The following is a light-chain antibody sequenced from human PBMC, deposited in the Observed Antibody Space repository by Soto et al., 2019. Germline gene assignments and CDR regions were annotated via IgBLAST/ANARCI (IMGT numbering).Light chain of an antibody. CDR3: QRYNTNSRT. Sequence: DTQMTQSPSTLSASVGDRVTITCRASQSINTWLAWYQQKPRRSPKLLIYKATTLQSGVPSRFSGSGSGTEFTLTIGSLQPDDFATYFCQRYNTNSRTFGQGTKVE. V-gene: IGKV1-5*03. CDR2: KAT. J-gene: IGKJ1*01. CDR1: QSINTW.